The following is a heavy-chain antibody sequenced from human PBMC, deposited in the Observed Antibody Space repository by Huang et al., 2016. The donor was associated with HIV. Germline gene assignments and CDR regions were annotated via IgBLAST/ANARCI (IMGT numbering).Heavy chain of an antibody. D-gene: IGHD2-15*01. CDR1: GFKFSNYW. CDR3: ARAGGFEI. CDR2: IKIDGRTT. J-gene: IGHJ3*02. Sequence: EEHLVESGGGLVQPGGSLRLSCEASGFKFSNYWMQWVRQDPGKGLMGGFRIKIDGRTTDYADSVKGRFTIARDNAKNTLYLQMSSLTAEDTAIYYCARAGGFEIWGQGTVVTVSS. V-gene: IGHV3-74*01.